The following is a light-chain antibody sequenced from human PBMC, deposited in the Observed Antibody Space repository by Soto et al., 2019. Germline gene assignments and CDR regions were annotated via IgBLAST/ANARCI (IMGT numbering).Light chain of an antibody. J-gene: IGLJ1*01. CDR1: SSDVGGYSY. CDR3: LSYAGSYTFV. V-gene: IGLV2-11*01. Sequence: QSALTQPRSVSGSPGQSVTISCTGTSSDVGGYSYVSWYQQHPGKAPKLMIYDVTTRPSGIPDRFSGSKSGNTASLTISGLQAEIEADYYCLSYAGSYTFVFGIGTKLTV. CDR2: DVT.